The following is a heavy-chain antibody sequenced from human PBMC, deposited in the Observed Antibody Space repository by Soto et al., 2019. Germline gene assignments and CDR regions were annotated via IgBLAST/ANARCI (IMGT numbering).Heavy chain of an antibody. V-gene: IGHV4-34*12. CDR1: GGSFSPYY. CDR2: IFHGGST. J-gene: IGHJ4*02. Sequence: SETLSLTCVVSGGSFSPYYWSWIRQPPGRGLEWIGQIFHGGSTNYSPSLKSRVTISVDTSKNQFSLELSSVTAADTAVYYCVRPHYQSNTFYSYFDYWGQGTLVTVSS. D-gene: IGHD2-15*01. CDR3: VRPHYQSNTFYSYFDY.